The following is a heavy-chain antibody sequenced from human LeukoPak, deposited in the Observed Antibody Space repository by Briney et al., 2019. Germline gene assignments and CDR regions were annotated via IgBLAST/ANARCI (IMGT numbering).Heavy chain of an antibody. D-gene: IGHD3-22*01. CDR2: INPSGGST. CDR3: ATDGVPGGYYDSSGYPH. V-gene: IGHV1-46*01. Sequence: ASVKVSCKASGYTFTSYYMHWVRQAPGQGLEWMGIINPSGGSTSYAQKFQGRVTMTRDTSTSTVYMELSSLRSEDTAVYYCATDGVPGGYYDSSGYPHWGQGTLVTVSS. CDR1: GYTFTSYY. J-gene: IGHJ4*02.